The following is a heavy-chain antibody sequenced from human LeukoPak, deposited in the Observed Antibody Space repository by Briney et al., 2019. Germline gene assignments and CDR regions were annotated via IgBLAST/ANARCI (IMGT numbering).Heavy chain of an antibody. CDR2: IGTTSGAI. D-gene: IGHD2-21*02. J-gene: IGHJ4*02. Sequence: GGSLRLSCAASGFTFSNYNMNWVRQAPGKGLEWVSYIGTTSGAIYYADSVEGRFTISRDSAKNSLYLQMNSLRAEDTAVYYCARFRTWGDKAFDYWGQGTLVTVSS. CDR3: ARFRTWGDKAFDY. CDR1: GFTFSNYN. V-gene: IGHV3-48*01.